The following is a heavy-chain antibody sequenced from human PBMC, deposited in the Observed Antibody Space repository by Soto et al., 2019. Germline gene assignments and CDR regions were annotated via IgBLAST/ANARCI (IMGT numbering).Heavy chain of an antibody. CDR2: IYSGGST. Sequence: EVQLAESGGGLVQPAGSLSLSCAASGFTVSSNYMSCIRQAPGKGLERVSGIYSGGSTTYAYSVKGRFTISRHKSKNTLYLQMNSLRAEDTAVDYCARGSPLPSAVPAVWGRGATVTV. D-gene: IGHD2-2*01. V-gene: IGHV3-53*04. J-gene: IGHJ6*03. CDR3: ARGSPLPSAVPAV. CDR1: GFTVSSNY.